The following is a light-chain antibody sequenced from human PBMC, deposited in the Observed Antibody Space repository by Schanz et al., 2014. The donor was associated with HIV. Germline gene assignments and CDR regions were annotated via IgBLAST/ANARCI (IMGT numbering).Light chain of an antibody. Sequence: DIQLTQSPSFQSASVGDRVTITCRASQGISTYLAWYQQKPGKAPQLLIYSAYTLQSGVPSRFSGSGSGIEFTLTISSLQPEDFATYYCQQLNTYPWTLGQGTKVEI. CDR1: QGISTY. V-gene: IGKV1-9*01. CDR3: QQLNTYPWT. J-gene: IGKJ1*01. CDR2: SAY.